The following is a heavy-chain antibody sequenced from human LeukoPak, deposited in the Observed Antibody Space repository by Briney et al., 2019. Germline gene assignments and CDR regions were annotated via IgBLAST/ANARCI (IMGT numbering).Heavy chain of an antibody. J-gene: IGHJ5*02. CDR3: ARGPAYIVGATRHWFDP. D-gene: IGHD1-26*01. V-gene: IGHV1-8*02. CDR2: MNPNSGNT. CDR1: GYTFTSYG. Sequence: ASVKVSCKASGYTFTSYGISWVRQAPGQGLEWMGWMNPNSGNTGYAQKFQGRVTMTRNTSISTAYMELSSLRSKDTAVYYCARGPAYIVGATRHWFDPWGQGTLVTVSS.